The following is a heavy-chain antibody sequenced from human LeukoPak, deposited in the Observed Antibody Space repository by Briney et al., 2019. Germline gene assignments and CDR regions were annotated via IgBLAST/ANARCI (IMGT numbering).Heavy chain of an antibody. J-gene: IGHJ4*02. Sequence: PGGSLRLSCAASGFTFSDYYMSWIRQAPGKGLEWVSYISSSGSTIYYADSVKGRFTISRDNAKNSLYLQMNSLRAEDTAVYYCARGRHYHVVVTAYIDYWGQGTLVTVSS. D-gene: IGHD2-21*02. CDR1: GFTFSDYY. CDR2: ISSSGSTI. V-gene: IGHV3-11*01. CDR3: ARGRHYHVVVTAYIDY.